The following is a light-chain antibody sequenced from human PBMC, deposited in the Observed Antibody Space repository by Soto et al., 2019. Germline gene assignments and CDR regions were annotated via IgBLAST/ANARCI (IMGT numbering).Light chain of an antibody. CDR1: QSVLHSSNNKNY. J-gene: IGKJ1*01. V-gene: IGKV4-1*01. Sequence: DIVMTQSPDSLAVSLGERATINCKSSQSVLHSSNNKNYLAWYQQKPGQPPKLLIYWAATRESGVPDRVSGSGSGTDVTLTISSLQAEDVAVYYCQQYYSSPKRFGQGTKVEIK. CDR3: QQYYSSPKR. CDR2: WAA.